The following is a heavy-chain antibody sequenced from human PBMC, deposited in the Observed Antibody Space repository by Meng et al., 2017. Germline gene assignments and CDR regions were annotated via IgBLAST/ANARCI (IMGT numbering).Heavy chain of an antibody. CDR1: GFTFSSYG. D-gene: IGHD5-18*01. CDR3: AKDIATVDTAMETFWYYYGMDV. CDR2: IWYDGSNK. V-gene: IGHV3-30*02. J-gene: IGHJ6*02. Sequence: GESLKISCAASGFTFSSYGMHWVRQAPGKGLEWVAVIWYDGSNKYYADSVKGRFTISRDNSKNSLYLQMNSLRAEDTALYYCAKDIATVDTAMETFWYYYGMDVWGQGTTVTVSS.